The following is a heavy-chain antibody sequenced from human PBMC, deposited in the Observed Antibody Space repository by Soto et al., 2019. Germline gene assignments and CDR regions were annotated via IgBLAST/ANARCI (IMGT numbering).Heavy chain of an antibody. CDR2: ISGSGGST. Sequence: QLGGSLRLSCAASGFTFSSYAMSWVRQAPGKGLEWVSAISGSGGSTYYADSVKGRFTISRDNSKNTLYLQMNSLRAEDTAVYYCAKENTVGAMGHGLFYYGMDVWGQGTTVTVSS. V-gene: IGHV3-23*01. CDR1: GFTFSSYA. J-gene: IGHJ6*02. D-gene: IGHD1-26*01. CDR3: AKENTVGAMGHGLFYYGMDV.